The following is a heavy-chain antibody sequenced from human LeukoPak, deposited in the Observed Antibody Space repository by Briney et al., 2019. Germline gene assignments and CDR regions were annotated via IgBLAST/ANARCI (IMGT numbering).Heavy chain of an antibody. V-gene: IGHV3-9*03. D-gene: IGHD6-6*01. CDR2: ISWNSGSI. Sequence: GGSLRLSCAASGFTFDDYAMHWVRQAPGKGLEWVSGISWNSGSIGYADSVKGRFTISRDNAKNSLYLQMNSLRAEDMALYYCAKDSRSSSFIYFQHWGQGTLVTVSS. CDR1: GFTFDDYA. J-gene: IGHJ1*01. CDR3: AKDSRSSSFIYFQH.